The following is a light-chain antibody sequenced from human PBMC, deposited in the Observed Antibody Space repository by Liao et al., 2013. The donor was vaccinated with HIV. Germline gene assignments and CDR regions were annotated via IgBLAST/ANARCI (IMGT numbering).Light chain of an antibody. J-gene: IGLJ1*01. CDR1: SIGSKS. CDR3: QVWDSSSDHHV. Sequence: SYVLTQPPSVSVAPGMTARITCGGNSIGSKSVHWYQQKPGLAPVVVIYYDSDRPSGIPERFSGSNSGNTATLTISRVEAGDEADYYCQVWDSSSDHHVFGTGTKVTVL. V-gene: IGLV3-21*04. CDR2: YDS.